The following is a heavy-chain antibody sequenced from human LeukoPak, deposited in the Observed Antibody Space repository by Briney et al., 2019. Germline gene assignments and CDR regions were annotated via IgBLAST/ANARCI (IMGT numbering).Heavy chain of an antibody. Sequence: GGSLRLSCAASGFTFSSYGMHRVRQAPGKGLEWVAFIRYDGSNKYYADSVKGRFTISRDNSKNTLYLQMNSLRAEDTAVYYCARGPSDTAISLRFDYGGQGTLVTVSS. CDR2: IRYDGSNK. CDR1: GFTFSSYG. J-gene: IGHJ4*02. D-gene: IGHD5-18*01. CDR3: ARGPSDTAISLRFDY. V-gene: IGHV3-30*02.